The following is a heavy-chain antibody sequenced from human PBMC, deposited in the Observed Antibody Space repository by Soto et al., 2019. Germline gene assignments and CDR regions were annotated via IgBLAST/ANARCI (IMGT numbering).Heavy chain of an antibody. CDR2: INHSGST. Sequence: SETLSLTCAVYGGSFSGYYWSWIRQPPGKGLEWIGEINHSGSTNYNPSLKSRVTISVDTSKNQFSLKLSSVTAADTAVYYCARGGGAEAVAGTWFDPSGQATLVTVSS. D-gene: IGHD6-19*01. V-gene: IGHV4-34*01. CDR1: GGSFSGYY. J-gene: IGHJ5*02. CDR3: ARGGGAEAVAGTWFDP.